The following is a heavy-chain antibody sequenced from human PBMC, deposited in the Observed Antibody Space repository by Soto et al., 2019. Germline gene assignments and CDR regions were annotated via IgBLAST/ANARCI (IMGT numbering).Heavy chain of an antibody. D-gene: IGHD3-10*02. CDR3: SRDVGYYLLYDY. CDR1: GGSISSGDYF. Sequence: QVRLQESGPGLVKPSQTLSLTFTVSGGSISSGDYFWSWVRQPPGKGLEWIGYIYYTGSTSYNPSLKTRTTMSVDTSKHQFSLTVSSVTAADTAVYFCSRDVGYYLLYDYWGQGTLVTVSS. CDR2: IYYTGST. J-gene: IGHJ4*02. V-gene: IGHV4-30-4*01.